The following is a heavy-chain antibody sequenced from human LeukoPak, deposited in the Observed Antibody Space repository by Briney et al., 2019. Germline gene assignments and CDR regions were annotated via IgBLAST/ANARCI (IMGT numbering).Heavy chain of an antibody. CDR3: GYSVGDV. D-gene: IGHD2-15*01. Sequence: PGGSLRLSCAASGFTFSSFGMHWVRQAPGKGLEWVAVIWYDGINKYYADPVKSRFTISRDNSKNTLYLQMNSLRAEDTAVYYCGYSVGDVWGKGTTVIVSS. CDR2: IWYDGINK. CDR1: GFTFSSFG. V-gene: IGHV3-33*01. J-gene: IGHJ6*04.